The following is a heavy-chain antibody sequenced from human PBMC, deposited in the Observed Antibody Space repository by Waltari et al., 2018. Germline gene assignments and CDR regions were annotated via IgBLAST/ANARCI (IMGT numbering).Heavy chain of an antibody. CDR1: GFTFDDSA. J-gene: IGHJ6*02. CDR3: AKEGGGSYTTAYYGMDV. V-gene: IGHV3-9*03. Sequence: EVQLVESGGGLVQPGRSLRLSCAASGFTFDDSAMHWVRPAPGKGLEWVSGISWNSGSIGYADSVKGRFTISRDNAKNSLYLQMNSLRAEDMALYYCAKEGGGSYTTAYYGMDVWGQGTTVTVSS. CDR2: ISWNSGSI. D-gene: IGHD1-26*01.